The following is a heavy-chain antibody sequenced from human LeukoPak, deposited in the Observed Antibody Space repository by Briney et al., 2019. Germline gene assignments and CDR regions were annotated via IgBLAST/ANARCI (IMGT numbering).Heavy chain of an antibody. CDR3: TRAPIVVVPAAIYYYYMDV. Sequence: GGSLRLSCAASGFTFSSYWMSWVRQAPGKGLEWVGFIRSKAYGGTTEYAASVKGRFTISRDDSKSIAYLQMNSLKTEDTAVYYCTRAPIVVVPAAIYYYYMDVWGKGTTVTVSS. CDR1: GFTFSSYW. V-gene: IGHV3-49*04. J-gene: IGHJ6*03. D-gene: IGHD2-2*01. CDR2: IRSKAYGGTT.